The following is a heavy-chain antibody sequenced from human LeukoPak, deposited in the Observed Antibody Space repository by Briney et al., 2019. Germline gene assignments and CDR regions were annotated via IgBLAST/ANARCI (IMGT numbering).Heavy chain of an antibody. CDR3: ARTRYFDSRGGFDP. CDR2: INPSGGGT. D-gene: IGHD3-22*01. V-gene: IGHV1-46*01. CDR1: GYTFTSYY. Sequence: ASVKVSCKTSGYTFTSYYMHWVRQAPGQGLEWMGIINPSGGGTTYARKFQGRVTMTRDTSTSTVYMELSSLRSEGTAVYYCARTRYFDSRGGFDPWGQGTLVTVSS. J-gene: IGHJ5*02.